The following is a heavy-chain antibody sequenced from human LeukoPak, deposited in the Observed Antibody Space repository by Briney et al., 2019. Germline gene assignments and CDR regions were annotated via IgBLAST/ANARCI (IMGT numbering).Heavy chain of an antibody. CDR1: GYTFTGYY. D-gene: IGHD2-2*01. V-gene: IGHV1-2*02. CDR2: INPNSGGT. J-gene: IGHJ4*02. CDR3: ARDRCSTSCYYPGVGYYFDY. Sequence: ASVKVSCKASGYTFTGYYMHWVRQAPGQGLEWMGWINPNSGGTNYAQKFQGRVTMTRDTSISTAYMELSSLRSEDTAVYYCARDRCSTSCYYPGVGYYFDYWGQGTLVTVSS.